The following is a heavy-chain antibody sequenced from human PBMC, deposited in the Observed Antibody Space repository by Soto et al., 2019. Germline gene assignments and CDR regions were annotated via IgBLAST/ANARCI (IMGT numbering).Heavy chain of an antibody. CDR3: ARGFGWWPYHY. CDR2: IIPIFGKA. D-gene: IGHD2-15*01. CDR1: GGTFSSYA. J-gene: IGHJ4*02. V-gene: IGHV1-69*12. Sequence: QVQLVQSGAEVKKPGSSVKVSCKASGGTFSSYAIRWVRQAPGQGLEWMGGIIPIFGKANYAQKFQGSVTITGDESTSTADLEVSSLRSEEMAGYYGARGFGWWPYHYWRQGTLVTVSS.